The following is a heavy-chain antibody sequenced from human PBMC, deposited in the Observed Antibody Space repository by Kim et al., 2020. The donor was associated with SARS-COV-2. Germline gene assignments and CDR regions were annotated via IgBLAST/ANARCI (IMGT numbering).Heavy chain of an antibody. J-gene: IGHJ6*02. V-gene: IGHV4-39*01. D-gene: IGHD6-19*01. CDR1: GGSISSSSYY. CDR2: ICYSGST. Sequence: SETLSLTCTVSGGSISSSSYYWGWIRQPPGKGLEWIGSICYSGSTYYNPSLKSRVTISVDTSKNQFSLKLSSVTAADTAVYDCARLGIAVAGVPGYYYYGMDVWGQGNTVPVSS. CDR3: ARLGIAVAGVPGYYYYGMDV.